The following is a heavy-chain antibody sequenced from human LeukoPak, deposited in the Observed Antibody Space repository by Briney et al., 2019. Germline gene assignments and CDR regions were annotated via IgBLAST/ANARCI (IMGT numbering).Heavy chain of an antibody. CDR2: ISYDGSNK. V-gene: IGHV3-30*03. Sequence: GGSLRLSCAASGFTLSSYSMNWVRRAPGKGLEWVAVISYDGSNKYYADSVKGRFTISRDNSKNTLYLQMNSLRAEDTAVYYCARAVAAYYYYYGMDVWGKGTTVTVSS. J-gene: IGHJ6*04. CDR1: GFTLSSYS. D-gene: IGHD6-19*01. CDR3: ARAVAAYYYYYGMDV.